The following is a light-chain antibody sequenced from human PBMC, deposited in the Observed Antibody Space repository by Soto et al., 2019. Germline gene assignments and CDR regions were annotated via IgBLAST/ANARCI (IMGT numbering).Light chain of an antibody. V-gene: IGKV3D-15*01. CDR3: QQYNNWPPIT. J-gene: IGKJ5*01. CDR2: GAS. Sequence: EIVMTQSPATLSVSPGERATLSCRASQSVSSNLAWYQQKPGQAPRLIIYGASTRATGIPARFSGSGSGTEFTLTISSLPSEYFAVYYCQQYNNWPPITFGQGKRLEIK. CDR1: QSVSSN.